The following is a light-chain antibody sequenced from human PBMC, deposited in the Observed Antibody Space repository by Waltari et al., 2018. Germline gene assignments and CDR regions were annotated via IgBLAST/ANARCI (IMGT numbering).Light chain of an antibody. J-gene: IGKJ4*01. CDR2: GAS. Sequence: EIVMTQSPATLSVSPGERANLSCRASQSVSNNLAWYPQKPGQGPRLLIYGASTRATGIPDRFSGSGSGTEFTLTISSLQSEDFAVYYCQQYNNRPPVTFGGGTKVEIK. CDR3: QQYNNRPPVT. V-gene: IGKV3-15*01. CDR1: QSVSNN.